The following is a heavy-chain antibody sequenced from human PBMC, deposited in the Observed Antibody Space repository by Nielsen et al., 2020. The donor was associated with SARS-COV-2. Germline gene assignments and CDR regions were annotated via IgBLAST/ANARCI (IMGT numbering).Heavy chain of an antibody. J-gene: IGHJ6*02. CDR3: ARTPNYYGSGSYFFTSLRYYYYYGMDV. V-gene: IGHV3-20*01. Sequence: GESLKISCAASGFTFDDYGMSWVRQAPGKGLEWVSGINWNGGSTGYADSVKGRFTISRDNAKNSLYLQMNSLRAEDTALYHCARTPNYYGSGSYFFTSLRYYYYYGMDVWGQGTTVTVSS. D-gene: IGHD3-10*01. CDR1: GFTFDDYG. CDR2: INWNGGST.